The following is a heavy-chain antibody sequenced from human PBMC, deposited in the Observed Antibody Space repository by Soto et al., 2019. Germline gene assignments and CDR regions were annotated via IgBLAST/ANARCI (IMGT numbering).Heavy chain of an antibody. CDR2: IIPIFGTA. Sequence: QVQLVQSGAEVKKPGSSVQVSCKASGGTFSSYAISWVRQAPGQGLEWMGGIIPIFGTANYAQKFQGRVTITADESTSTAYMELSSLRSEDTAFYYCARDGLANCSGGSCYPYYYYGMDVWGQGPTVTVSS. D-gene: IGHD2-15*01. V-gene: IGHV1-69*01. CDR1: GGTFSSYA. CDR3: ARDGLANCSGGSCYPYYYYGMDV. J-gene: IGHJ6*02.